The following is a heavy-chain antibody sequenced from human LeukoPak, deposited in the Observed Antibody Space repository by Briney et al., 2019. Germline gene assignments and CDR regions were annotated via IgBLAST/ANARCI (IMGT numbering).Heavy chain of an antibody. V-gene: IGHV3-9*01. J-gene: IGHJ3*02. CDR3: AKAKDERGIHAFDI. CDR2: ISWNSGSI. CDR1: GFTFDDYA. Sequence: GGSLRLSCAASGFTFDDYAMHWVRQAPGLGLEWVSGISWNSGSIGYADSVKGRFTISRDNAKNSLYLQMNSLRAEDTALYYCAKAKDERGIHAFDIWGQGTMVTVSS. D-gene: IGHD3-10*01.